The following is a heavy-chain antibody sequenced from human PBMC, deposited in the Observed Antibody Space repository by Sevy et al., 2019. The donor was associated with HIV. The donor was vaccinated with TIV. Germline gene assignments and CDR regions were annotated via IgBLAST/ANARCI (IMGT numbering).Heavy chain of an antibody. CDR1: GYTFTNYH. CDR2: ITPNNGNT. V-gene: IGHV1-18*01. D-gene: IGHD1-26*01. Sequence: ASVKVSCKPSGYTFTNYHITWVRQAPGQGLEWMGWITPNNGNTEYVQRLQGRVTMTTDTSTSTAYMELRNLKSDDAAVYYCARAPSGSQGPGQYFHHWGQGTLVTVSS. J-gene: IGHJ1*01. CDR3: ARAPSGSQGPGQYFHH.